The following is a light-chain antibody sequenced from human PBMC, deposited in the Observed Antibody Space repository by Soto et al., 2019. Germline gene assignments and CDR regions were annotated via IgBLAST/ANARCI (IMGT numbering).Light chain of an antibody. V-gene: IGKV1-9*01. CDR3: QQLNSSPFT. CDR1: QDINSY. Sequence: IQLTQSPSSLSASVGDRVTITCRASQDINSYLAWYQQTPGKAPNLLIYAASILQSGVPSRFSGSGSGIDFTLTISSLQPEDFATYSCQQLNSSPFTFGPGTKVDI. CDR2: AAS. J-gene: IGKJ3*01.